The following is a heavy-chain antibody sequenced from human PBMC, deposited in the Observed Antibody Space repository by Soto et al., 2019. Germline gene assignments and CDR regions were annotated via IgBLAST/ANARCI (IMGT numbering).Heavy chain of an antibody. V-gene: IGHV3-21*01. CDR2: ISSSSSSI. CDR3: ARSAVVGLRNFDY. Sequence: GGSLRLSCAASEFTFSSHTMTWVRQAPGKGLEWVSSISSSSSSIYYADSVKGRFTISRDNAKDPLYLQMNSRRAEATAVYYCARSAVVGLRNFDYWGRGTLVTVSS. CDR1: EFTFSSHT. J-gene: IGHJ4*02. D-gene: IGHD6-13*01.